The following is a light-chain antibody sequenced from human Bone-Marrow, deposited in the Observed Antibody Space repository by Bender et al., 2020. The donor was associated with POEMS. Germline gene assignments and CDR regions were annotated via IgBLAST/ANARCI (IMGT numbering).Light chain of an antibody. J-gene: IGLJ3*02. CDR1: SSNIGAGYH. CDR3: QSYDSSLSVWV. Sequence: QAVLTQPPSVSGAPGQTVTISCTGSSSNIGAGYHVHWYQHLPGAAPRLLIYSNTKRPSGVPDRFSGSKSGTSASLAITRLQAEDEADYYCQSYDSSLSVWVFGGGTKLTVL. CDR2: SNT. V-gene: IGLV1-40*01.